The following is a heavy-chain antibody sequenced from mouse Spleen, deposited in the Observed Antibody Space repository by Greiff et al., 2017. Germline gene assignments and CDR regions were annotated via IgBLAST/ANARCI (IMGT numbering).Heavy chain of an antibody. CDR3: ARWGTTAKGGFDY. J-gene: IGHJ2*01. D-gene: IGHD1-2*01. V-gene: IGHV1-18*01. Sequence: EVQLQQSGPELVKPGASVKIPCKASGYTFTDYNMDWVKQSHGKSLEWIGDINPNNGGTIYNQKFKGKATLTVDKSSSTAYMELRSLTSEDTAVYYCARWGTTAKGGFDYWGQGTTLTVSS. CDR1: GYTFTDYN. CDR2: INPNNGGT.